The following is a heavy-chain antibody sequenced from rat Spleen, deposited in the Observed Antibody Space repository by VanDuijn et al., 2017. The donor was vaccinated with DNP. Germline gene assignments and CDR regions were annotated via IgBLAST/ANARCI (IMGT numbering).Heavy chain of an antibody. CDR1: GVTFSAYY. V-gene: IGHV5-22*01. CDR3: VRWNSGHFDY. D-gene: IGHD4-3*01. J-gene: IGHJ2*01. Sequence: EVQLVASGGGLVQPGRSLKLSCAASGVTFSAYYMAWVRQAPAKGLEWVAYIGSPAYAPYYADSVKGRFTISRDNAKSTLYLQMNSLRSEDMATYYCVRWNSGHFDYWGQGVMVTVSS. CDR2: IGSPAYAP.